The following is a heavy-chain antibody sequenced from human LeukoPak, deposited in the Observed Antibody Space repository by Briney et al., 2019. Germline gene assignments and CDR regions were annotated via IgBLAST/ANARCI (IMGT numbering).Heavy chain of an antibody. CDR3: AELGITMIGGV. CDR2: ISSSGSTI. J-gene: IGHJ6*04. Sequence: SGGSLRLSCAASGFTFSSYYMAWVRQAPGKGLEWVSYISSSGSTIYYADSVKGRFTISRDNAKNSLYLQMNSLRAEDTAVYYCAELGITMIGGVWGKGTTVTISS. D-gene: IGHD3-10*02. V-gene: IGHV3-48*03. CDR1: GFTFSSYY.